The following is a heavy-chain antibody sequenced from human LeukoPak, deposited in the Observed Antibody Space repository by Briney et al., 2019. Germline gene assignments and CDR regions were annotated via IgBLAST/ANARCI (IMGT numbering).Heavy chain of an antibody. J-gene: IGHJ4*02. CDR1: GYTFTGYY. Sequence: GASVKVSCKAPGYTFTGYYMHWVRQAPGQGLESMGWINPNSGGTNYAQKFQGRVTMTRDTSISTAYMELSRLRSDDTAVYYCARNYCSSTSCYDLFTDYWGQGTLVTVSS. CDR2: INPNSGGT. CDR3: ARNYCSSTSCYDLFTDY. D-gene: IGHD2-2*01. V-gene: IGHV1-2*02.